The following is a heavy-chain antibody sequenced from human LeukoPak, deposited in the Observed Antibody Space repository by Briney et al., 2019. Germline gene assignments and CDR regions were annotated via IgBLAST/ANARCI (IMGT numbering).Heavy chain of an antibody. D-gene: IGHD5-18*01. V-gene: IGHV3-66*01. Sequence: PGVSLRLSCAASGFTVSSNYMSWVRQAPGKGLEWVSVIYSGGSTYYADSVKGRFTISRDNSKNTLYLQMNSLRAEDTAVYYCARGGSYGPIYFDYWGQGTLVTVSS. CDR1: GFTVSSNY. CDR3: ARGGSYGPIYFDY. J-gene: IGHJ4*02. CDR2: IYSGGST.